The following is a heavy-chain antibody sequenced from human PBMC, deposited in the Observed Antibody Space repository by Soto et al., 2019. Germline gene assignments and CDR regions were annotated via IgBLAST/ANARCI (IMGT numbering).Heavy chain of an antibody. CDR1: GFTFSSYA. V-gene: IGHV3-23*01. J-gene: IGHJ4*02. CDR2: ISGSGGST. Sequence: PGGSLRLSCAASGFTFSSYAMSWVRQAPGKGLEWVSAISGSGGSTYYADSVKGRFTISRDNSKNTLYLQMNSLRAEDTAVYYCAKEGYCSSTSCCDFDYWGQGTLVTVSS. CDR3: AKEGYCSSTSCCDFDY. D-gene: IGHD2-2*01.